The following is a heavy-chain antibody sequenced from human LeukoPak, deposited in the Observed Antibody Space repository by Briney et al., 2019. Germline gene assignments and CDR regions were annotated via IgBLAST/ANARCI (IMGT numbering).Heavy chain of an antibody. Sequence: GGTLRLSCAASGSTFSSYGMSWVRQAPGKGLEWVSAISGSGDSTYYADSVKGRFTISRDNSKNTLYLQMNSLRAEDTAVYYCAKVGYYNDSSGYYLDYFDYWGQGTLVTVSS. CDR2: ISGSGDST. J-gene: IGHJ4*02. CDR3: AKVGYYNDSSGYYLDYFDY. D-gene: IGHD3-22*01. CDR1: GSTFSSYG. V-gene: IGHV3-23*01.